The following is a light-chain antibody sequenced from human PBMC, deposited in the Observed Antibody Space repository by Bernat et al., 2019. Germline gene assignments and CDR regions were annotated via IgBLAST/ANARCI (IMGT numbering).Light chain of an antibody. CDR1: QDISTS. J-gene: IGKJ1*01. CDR3: QQYHVYPPT. V-gene: IGKV1-16*02. CDR2: SAS. Sequence: DIQMTQSPTLLSASVGDKVTITCRASQDISTSLAWFQQKPGRAPKSLIYSASILQSEFPSKFSGSGYGTDFSLTISSLHPGDSATYYCQQYHVYPPTFGQGTKVEIK.